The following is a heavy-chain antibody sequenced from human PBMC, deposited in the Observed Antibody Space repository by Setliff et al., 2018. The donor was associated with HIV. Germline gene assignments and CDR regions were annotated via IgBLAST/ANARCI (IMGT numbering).Heavy chain of an antibody. Sequence: PSVKVSCTASGYTFSYAMHWVRQAPGQRLEWMGWINAGNGNTKYSQKFQGRVTITRDTSASKAYMELSSLRSEDTAVYYCASIDCGGDCYSYNYCAMDVWGQGTTVTVSS. CDR2: INAGNGNT. J-gene: IGHJ6*02. CDR1: GYTFSYA. V-gene: IGHV1-3*01. D-gene: IGHD2-21*02. CDR3: ASIDCGGDCYSYNYCAMDV.